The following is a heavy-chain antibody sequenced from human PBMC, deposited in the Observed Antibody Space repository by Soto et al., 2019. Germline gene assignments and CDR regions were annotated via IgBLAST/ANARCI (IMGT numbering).Heavy chain of an antibody. CDR1: GYTFTTYP. D-gene: IGHD2-15*01. Sequence: QVQLVQSGAEEKKPGASVKVSCKASGYTFTTYPMNWLRQAPGQRPEWMGWINVGNGGTKYSQKFQGRVSITRDTSASTAYMPMSRLRLDNTAVYYCATDRGEYCSGGSCPEAWFDPWGQGTLVTVTS. CDR3: ATDRGEYCSGGSCPEAWFDP. J-gene: IGHJ5*02. V-gene: IGHV1-3*05. CDR2: INVGNGGT.